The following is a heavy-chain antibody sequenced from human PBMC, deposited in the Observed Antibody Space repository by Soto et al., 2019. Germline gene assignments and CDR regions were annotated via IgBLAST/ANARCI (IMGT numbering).Heavy chain of an antibody. Sequence: EVQLVESGGGLVQPWGYLRLSCAASGITVSNAWMSWVRQAPGKGLEWVGRLNSKTDGGTTDYAAPVKGRFTISRDDSKNTLYLRMNSLKTADTDVYYCTTGDTEKVVTAIPTGNWFDPWCEGTLV. D-gene: IGHD2-21*02. J-gene: IGHJ5*02. CDR1: GITVSNAW. CDR3: TTGDTEKVVTAIPTGNWFDP. V-gene: IGHV3-15*01. CDR2: LNSKTDGGTT.